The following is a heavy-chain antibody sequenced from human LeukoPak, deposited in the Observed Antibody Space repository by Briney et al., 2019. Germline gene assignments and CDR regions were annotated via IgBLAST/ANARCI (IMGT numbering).Heavy chain of an antibody. V-gene: IGHV1-18*01. J-gene: IGHJ4*02. D-gene: IGHD2-2*01. CDR3: ARTYCSSTSCWYASYYFDY. CDR2: ISAYNGNT. CDR1: GYTFTSYG. Sequence: ASVKLSCKASGYTFTSYGISWVRQAPGQGLEWMGWISAYNGNTNYAQKLQGSVTMTTDTSTSTAYMELRSLRSDDTAVYYCARTYCSSTSCWYASYYFDYWGQGTLVTVSS.